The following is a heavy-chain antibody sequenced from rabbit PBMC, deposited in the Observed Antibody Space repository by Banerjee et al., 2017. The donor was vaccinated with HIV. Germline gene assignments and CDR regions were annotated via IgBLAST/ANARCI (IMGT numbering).Heavy chain of an antibody. CDR2: IYAGTSGHT. V-gene: IGHV1S45*01. Sequence: QEQLEESGGGLVKPEGSLTLTCKASGFSFSYGYVMCWVRQAPGKGLEWIACIYAGTSGHTYYASWAKGRFTISKTSSTTVTLQMTRLTTADTATYFCVRRSDGSGGYSFNLWGPGTLVTVS. CDR1: GFSFSYGYV. D-gene: IGHD1-1*01. J-gene: IGHJ4*01. CDR3: VRRSDGSGGYSFNL.